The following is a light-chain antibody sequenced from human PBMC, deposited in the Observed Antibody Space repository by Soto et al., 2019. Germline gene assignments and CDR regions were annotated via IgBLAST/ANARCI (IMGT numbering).Light chain of an antibody. V-gene: IGKV1-5*01. J-gene: IGKJ1*01. CDR2: DAS. CDR1: QSISSR. Sequence: DIHMTQSPSTLSASVGERATITCRASQSISSRLAWYQQQPGSAPQLLIYDASSLGTTGPSECSSSSASAEVSLTIISLQPEEFAADYYQQKYDFPRTFGQGTKVDIK. CDR3: QQKYDFPRT.